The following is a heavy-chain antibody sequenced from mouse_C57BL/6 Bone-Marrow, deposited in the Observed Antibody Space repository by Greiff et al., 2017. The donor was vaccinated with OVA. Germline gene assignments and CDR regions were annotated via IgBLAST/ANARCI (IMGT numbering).Heavy chain of an antibody. D-gene: IGHD1-1*01. CDR2: ISYSGST. CDR1: GYSITSGYD. V-gene: IGHV3-1*01. J-gene: IGHJ1*03. CDR3: ARDGYYDGSSSRGWYFDV. Sequence: EVQGVESGPGMVKPSQSLSLTCTVTGYSITSGYDWHWIRHFPGNKLEWMGYISYSGSTNYNPSLKSRISITHDTSKNHFFLKLNSVTTEDTATYYCARDGYYDGSSSRGWYFDVWGTGTTVTVSS.